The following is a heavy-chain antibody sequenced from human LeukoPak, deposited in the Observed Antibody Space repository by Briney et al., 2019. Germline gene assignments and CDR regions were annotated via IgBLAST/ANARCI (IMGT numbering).Heavy chain of an antibody. CDR1: GYTFTSYG. Sequence: ASVKVSCKASGYTFTSYGISWVRQAPGQGLEWMGWISAYNGNTNYAQKLQGRVTMATDTSTSTAYMELRSLRSDDTAVYYCARDGLLYNTSPFDYWGQGTLVTVSS. J-gene: IGHJ4*02. D-gene: IGHD1-14*01. CDR3: ARDGLLYNTSPFDY. V-gene: IGHV1-18*04. CDR2: ISAYNGNT.